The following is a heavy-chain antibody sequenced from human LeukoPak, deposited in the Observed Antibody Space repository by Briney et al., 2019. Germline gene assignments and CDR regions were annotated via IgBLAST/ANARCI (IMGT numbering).Heavy chain of an antibody. Sequence: SETLSLTCTVSGGSISSSSYYWGWIRQPPGKGLEWVGTIYYTGSTYYNPSLKSRVTISVDTSKNQCSLKLSSVTAADTAVYYCARRSIAAGGLYGMDVWGQGTTVTVSS. CDR1: GGSISSSSYY. CDR2: IYYTGST. D-gene: IGHD6-13*01. V-gene: IGHV4-39*01. CDR3: ARRSIAAGGLYGMDV. J-gene: IGHJ6*02.